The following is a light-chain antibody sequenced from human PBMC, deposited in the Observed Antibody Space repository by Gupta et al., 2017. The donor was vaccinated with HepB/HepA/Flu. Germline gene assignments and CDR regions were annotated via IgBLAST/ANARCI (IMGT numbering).Light chain of an antibody. CDR1: SSNIGSNY. CDR3: ATWDDSLSGWV. J-gene: IGLJ2*01. CDR2: RND. V-gene: IGLV1-47*01. Sequence: SVLTQPPSAPGTPRQRVTISCSGSSSNIGSNYVDWYQQLPGTAPKVLLYRNDQRPSGVPDRFSGSKSGTSASLAISGLRAEDEANYYCATWDDSLSGWVFGGGTKLTVL.